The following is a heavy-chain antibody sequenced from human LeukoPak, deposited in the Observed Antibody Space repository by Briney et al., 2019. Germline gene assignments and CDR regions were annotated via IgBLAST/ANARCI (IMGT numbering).Heavy chain of an antibody. CDR2: ISAYNGNT. J-gene: IGHJ6*02. CDR3: ARDSDKSGSYERYGMDV. Sequence: ASVKVSCKASGYTFTSYGISWVRQAPGQGLEWMGWISAYNGNTNYAQKLQGRVTMTTDTSTSTAYMELRSLRSDDTAVYYCARDSDKSGSYERYGMDVWGQGTTVTVFS. D-gene: IGHD1-26*01. V-gene: IGHV1-18*01. CDR1: GYTFTSYG.